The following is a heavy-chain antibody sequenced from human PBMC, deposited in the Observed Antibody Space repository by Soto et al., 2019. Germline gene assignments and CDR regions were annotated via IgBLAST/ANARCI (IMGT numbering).Heavy chain of an antibody. V-gene: IGHV1-46*01. J-gene: IGHJ4*02. Sequence: GASVKVSCKASGYTFTSYYMHWVRQAPGQGLEWMGIINPSGGSTSYAQKFQGRVTMTRDTSTSTVYMELSSLRSEDTAVYYCARDLGVDYVWGTSGYWGQGTLVTVSS. CDR1: GYTFTSYY. CDR2: INPSGGST. D-gene: IGHD3-16*01. CDR3: ARDLGVDYVWGTSGY.